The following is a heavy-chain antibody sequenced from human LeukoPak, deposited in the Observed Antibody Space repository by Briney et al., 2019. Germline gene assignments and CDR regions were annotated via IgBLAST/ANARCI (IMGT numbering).Heavy chain of an antibody. CDR3: ATAPILRGGGGEHYKYGMDV. CDR2: IYHNGTP. CDR1: VGSISSGNW. Sequence: SETLSLTCGVSVGSISSGNWWSWVRQSPGKGLEWIGEIYHNGTPNYNPSLKSRVTISADTFKNHFSLKLTSVTAADTAVYYCATAPILRGGGGEHYKYGMDVWGQGTTVIVSS. J-gene: IGHJ6*02. D-gene: IGHD2-2*02. V-gene: IGHV4/OR15-8*01.